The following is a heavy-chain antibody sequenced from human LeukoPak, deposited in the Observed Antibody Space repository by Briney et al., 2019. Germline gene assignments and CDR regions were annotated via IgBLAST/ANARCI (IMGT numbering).Heavy chain of an antibody. Sequence: GGSLRLSCAASGFTFSIYAMSWVRQAPGKGLEWVSAISGSGGYTYSADSVKGRFTISRDNSKNTLYLQMKSLRAEDTAVYYCAKERGVAVAAIAGGFDPWGQGTLVTVFS. CDR3: AKERGVAVAAIAGGFDP. CDR1: GFTFSIYA. V-gene: IGHV3-23*01. J-gene: IGHJ5*02. CDR2: ISGSGGYT. D-gene: IGHD6-19*01.